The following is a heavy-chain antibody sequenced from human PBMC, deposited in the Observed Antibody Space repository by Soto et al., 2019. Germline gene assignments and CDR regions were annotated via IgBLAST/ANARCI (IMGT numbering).Heavy chain of an antibody. V-gene: IGHV3-64*01. J-gene: IGHJ3*02. CDR3: ARYSNGAFDI. CDR1: GFTFSSYA. CDR2: ISSNGGST. D-gene: IGHD2-21*01. Sequence: GGSLRLSCAASGFTFSSYAMHWVRQAPGKGLEYVSAISSNGGSTYYANSVKGRFTISRDNSKNTLYLQMGSLRAEDMAVYYCARYSNGAFDIWGQGTMVTVSS.